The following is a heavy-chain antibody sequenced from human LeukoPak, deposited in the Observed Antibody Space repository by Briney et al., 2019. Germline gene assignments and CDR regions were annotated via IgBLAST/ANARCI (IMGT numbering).Heavy chain of an antibody. V-gene: IGHV4-30-2*01. Sequence: TSETLSLTCTVSGGSISSGGYYCTWLRQPPGKGLEWIGYIHHSGTMYYGPSLKSRLTISVDRSKNQFSLELTSVTAADTAVYYCARGGYYGSGIDAFDIWGQGTMVTVSS. CDR1: GGSISSGGYY. CDR2: IHHSGTM. D-gene: IGHD3-10*01. CDR3: ARGGYYGSGIDAFDI. J-gene: IGHJ3*02.